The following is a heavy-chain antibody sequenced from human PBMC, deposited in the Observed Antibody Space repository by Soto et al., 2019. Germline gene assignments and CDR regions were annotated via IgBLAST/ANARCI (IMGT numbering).Heavy chain of an antibody. CDR3: AHYSGYDWGSYYGLDV. J-gene: IGHJ6*02. D-gene: IGHD5-12*01. CDR1: GFSLTTSGVG. CDR2: IYWTDNK. Sequence: GSGPTLVNPTQTLALTCTFSGFSLTTSGVGVGWIRQPPGQALEWLALIYWTDNKRYSPSLRNRLSITKDTSKNQVILTLTNVDPADSATYYCAHYSGYDWGSYYGLDVWGQGTTVTVSS. V-gene: IGHV2-5*01.